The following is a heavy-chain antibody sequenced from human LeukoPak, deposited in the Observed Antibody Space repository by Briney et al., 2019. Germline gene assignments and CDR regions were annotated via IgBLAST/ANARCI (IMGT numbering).Heavy chain of an antibody. V-gene: IGHV3-21*04. D-gene: IGHD6-13*01. CDR3: AKDISSGSWSVV. CDR2: ISSSSYI. CDR1: GFTFSSYS. J-gene: IGHJ4*02. Sequence: PGGSLRLSCAASGFTFSSYSMNWVRQAPGKGLEWVSSISSSSYIYYADSVKGRFTISRDNAKNSLYLQMNSLRAEDTALYYCAKDISSGSWSVVWGQGTLATVSS.